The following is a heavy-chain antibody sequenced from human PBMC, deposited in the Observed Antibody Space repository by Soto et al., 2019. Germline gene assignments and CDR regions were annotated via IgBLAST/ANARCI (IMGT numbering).Heavy chain of an antibody. J-gene: IGHJ2*01. CDR3: AKPYSSGWYPNYWYFDL. CDR1: GFPFSSYA. D-gene: IGHD6-19*01. CDR2: ISGSGGST. Sequence: GGSLRLSCAASGFPFSSYAMSWVRQAPGKGLEWVSAISGSGGSTYYADSVKGRFTISRDNSKNTLYLQMNSLRAEDTAVYYCAKPYSSGWYPNYWYFDLWGRGTLVTVSS. V-gene: IGHV3-23*01.